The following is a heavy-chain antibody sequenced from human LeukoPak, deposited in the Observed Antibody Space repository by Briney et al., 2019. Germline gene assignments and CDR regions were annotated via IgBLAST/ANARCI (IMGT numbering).Heavy chain of an antibody. J-gene: IGHJ4*02. CDR1: GGSISGYY. V-gene: IGHV4-59*08. CDR3: ARHLRPRYGPYDS. D-gene: IGHD5-18*01. Sequence: PSETLSLTCTVSGGSISGYYWSWIRQPPGKGLEWIGYIYYSGSTNYNPSLQSRVTISVDTSKNQFSLKLTSVTAADTAVYYCARHLRPRYGPYDSWGQGTLVTVSS. CDR2: IYYSGST.